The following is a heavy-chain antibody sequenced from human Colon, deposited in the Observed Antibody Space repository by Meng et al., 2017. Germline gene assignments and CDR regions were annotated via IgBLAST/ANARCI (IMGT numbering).Heavy chain of an antibody. Sequence: VQLQESGPGLVKPSQTLSLTCTVSGDSISSGNHYWSWSRQHPGKGLEWVSSISTSSSYIYYADSVKGRFTISRDDAKNSLYLQMNSLRAEDTAVYYCARELQLGYWGQGTLVTVSS. CDR3: ARELQLGY. D-gene: IGHD5-24*01. V-gene: IGHV3-21*01. J-gene: IGHJ4*02. CDR2: ISTSSSYI. CDR1: GDSISSGNHY.